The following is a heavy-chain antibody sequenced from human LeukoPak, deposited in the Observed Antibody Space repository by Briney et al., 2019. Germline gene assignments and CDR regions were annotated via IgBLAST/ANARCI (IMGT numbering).Heavy chain of an antibody. D-gene: IGHD5-24*01. V-gene: IGHV4-31*03. CDR2: IYYSGST. CDR3: ARDRGAVDGYNLHYYYYYMDV. Sequence: SETLSLTCTVSGGSISSGGYYWSWIRQHPGKGLEWIGYIYYSGSTYYNPSLKSRVTISVDTSKNQFSLKLSSVTAADTVVYYCARDRGAVDGYNLHYYYYYMDVWGKGTTVTVSS. J-gene: IGHJ6*03. CDR1: GGSISSGGYY.